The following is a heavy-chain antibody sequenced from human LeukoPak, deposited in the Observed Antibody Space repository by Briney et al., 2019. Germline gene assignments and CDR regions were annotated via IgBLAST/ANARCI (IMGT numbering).Heavy chain of an antibody. V-gene: IGHV4-34*01. J-gene: IGHJ3*02. D-gene: IGHD5-24*01. CDR3: ARGDGYHAFDI. CDR2: INHSGST. CDR1: GGSFSGYY. Sequence: SETLSLTCAVYGGSFSGYYWSWIRQPRAKGLEWIGEINHSGSTNYNPSLKSRVTISVDTSKNHFSLRLSSVTAADTAVYYCARGDGYHAFDIWGQGTMVSVSS.